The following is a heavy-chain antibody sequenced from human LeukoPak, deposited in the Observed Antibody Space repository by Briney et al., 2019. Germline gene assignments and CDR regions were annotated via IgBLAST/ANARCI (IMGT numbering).Heavy chain of an antibody. D-gene: IGHD3-10*01. Sequence: ASVKVSCKASGYTFTSYGISWVRQAPGQGLEWMGWISAYNGNTNYAQKLQGRVTMTTDTSTSTAYMELRSLRSDDTAVYYCARDRNNYGSGSYYYYYYYMDVWGKGTTVTVSS. CDR1: GYTFTSYG. J-gene: IGHJ6*03. CDR3: ARDRNNYGSGSYYYYYYYMDV. V-gene: IGHV1-18*01. CDR2: ISAYNGNT.